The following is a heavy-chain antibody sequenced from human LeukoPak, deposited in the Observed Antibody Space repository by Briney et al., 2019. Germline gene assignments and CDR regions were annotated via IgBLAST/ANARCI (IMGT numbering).Heavy chain of an antibody. Sequence: SETLSLTCAVYGGSFSGHHWTWIRQSPGKGLEWIGDINPSGSTYYNPSLKSRLTISVDTSKNQFSLKLRSVTAADTAVYYRARGRHDITMIVVVMTSVSYYLDVWGKGTTVTVS. CDR1: GGSFSGHH. D-gene: IGHD3-22*01. CDR2: INPSGST. CDR3: ARGRHDITMIVVVMTSVSYYLDV. V-gene: IGHV4-34*01. J-gene: IGHJ6*03.